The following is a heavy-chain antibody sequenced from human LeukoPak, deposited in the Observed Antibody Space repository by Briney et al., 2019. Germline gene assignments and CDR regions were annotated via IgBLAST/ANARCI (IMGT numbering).Heavy chain of an antibody. V-gene: IGHV4-39*01. J-gene: IGHJ4*02. D-gene: IGHD4-17*01. CDR1: GGSISSSSYY. CDR2: IYYSGST. Sequence: PSETLSLTCTGSGGSISSSSYYWGWIRQPPGEWLEWIGSIYYSGSTYYNPSLKSRVTISVDTSKNQVSLRLSSVTAADTAVYYCARLGYDYGDYVWRNWGQGTLVTVSS. CDR3: ARLGYDYGDYVWRN.